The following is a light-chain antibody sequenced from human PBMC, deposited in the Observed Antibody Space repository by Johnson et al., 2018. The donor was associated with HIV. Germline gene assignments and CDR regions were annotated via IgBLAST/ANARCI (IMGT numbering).Light chain of an antibody. CDR1: SSNVGSSF. J-gene: IGLJ1*01. Sequence: SVLTQPPSVSAAPGQTVTISCSGSSSNVGSSFVSWYRQVPGTAPKLLIYDNNKRPSGIPGRFSGSKSGQSATLGITGLQTGDEADYYCGTWDSSLTSYVFGAGTKVTAL. V-gene: IGLV1-51*01. CDR2: DNN. CDR3: GTWDSSLTSYV.